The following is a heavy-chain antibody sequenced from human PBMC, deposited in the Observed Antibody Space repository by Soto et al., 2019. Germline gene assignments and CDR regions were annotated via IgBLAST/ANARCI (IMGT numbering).Heavy chain of an antibody. Sequence: ASVKVSCKASGYTFTSYAMHWVRQAPGQRLEWMGWINAGNGNTKYSQKFQGRVTITRDTSASTAYMELSSLRSEDTAVYYCARPMTTVTHYYYYGMDVWGQGTTVTVSS. V-gene: IGHV1-3*01. CDR3: ARPMTTVTHYYYYGMDV. CDR2: INAGNGNT. J-gene: IGHJ6*02. D-gene: IGHD4-17*01. CDR1: GYTFTSYA.